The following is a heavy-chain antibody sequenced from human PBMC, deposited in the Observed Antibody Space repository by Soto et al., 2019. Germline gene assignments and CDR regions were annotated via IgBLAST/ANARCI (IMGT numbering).Heavy chain of an antibody. CDR2: IYYSGST. J-gene: IGHJ6*02. Sequence: SETLSLTCTVSGGSISSYYWSWIRQPPGQGLEWIGYIYYSGSTNYNPSLKSRVTISVDTSKNQFSLKLSSVTAADTAVYYCARDRGSIAARPGYYYGMDVWGQGTTVTVSS. V-gene: IGHV4-59*01. CDR1: GGSISSYY. D-gene: IGHD6-6*01. CDR3: ARDRGSIAARPGYYYGMDV.